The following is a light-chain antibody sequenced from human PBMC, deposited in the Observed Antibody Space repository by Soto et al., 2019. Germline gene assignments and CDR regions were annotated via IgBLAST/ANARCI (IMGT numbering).Light chain of an antibody. CDR1: SGYSNYK. Sequence: QSVLTQPPSASASLGASVTLTCTLSSGYSNYKVDWYQQRPGKGPRFVMRVGTGGIVRSKGDGIPDRFSVLGSGLNRYLTIKIIQEEDESDSLCGADHGSGSNFVVVFGGGTKLTVL. J-gene: IGLJ2*01. CDR3: GADHGSGSNFVVV. CDR2: VGTGGIVR. V-gene: IGLV9-49*01.